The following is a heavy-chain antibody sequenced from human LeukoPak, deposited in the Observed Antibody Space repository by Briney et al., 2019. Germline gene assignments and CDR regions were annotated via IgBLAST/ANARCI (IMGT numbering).Heavy chain of an antibody. CDR2: INPNSGGT. J-gene: IGHJ5*02. D-gene: IGHD2-2*01. Sequence: GASVKVSCKASGYTFTGYYMHWVRQAPGQGLEWMGWINPNSGGTNYAQKFQGRVTMTRDTSISTAYMELSRLRSDDTAVYYCARDVSSTSSWWFDPWGQGTLVTVSS. V-gene: IGHV1-2*02. CDR1: GYTFTGYY. CDR3: ARDVSSTSSWWFDP.